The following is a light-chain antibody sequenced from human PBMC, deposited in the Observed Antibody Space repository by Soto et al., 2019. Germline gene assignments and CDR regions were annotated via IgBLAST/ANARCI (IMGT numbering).Light chain of an antibody. CDR3: SSYSSSSTPDV. J-gene: IGLJ1*01. Sequence: QSALTQPASVSGSPGQSITISCTGTSSDVGAYIYVSWYQQHPGKAPKLMIYEVSNRPSGVSNRFSGSKSRNTASLTISGLQAEDEADYYCSSYSSSSTPDVFGTGTKVTVL. CDR1: SSDVGAYIY. V-gene: IGLV2-14*01. CDR2: EVS.